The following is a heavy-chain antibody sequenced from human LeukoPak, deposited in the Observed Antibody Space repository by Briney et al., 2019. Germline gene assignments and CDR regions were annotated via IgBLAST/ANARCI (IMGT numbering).Heavy chain of an antibody. CDR1: GGSISSSSYY. Sequence: PSETLSLTCTVSGGSISSSSYYWGWIRQPPGKGLEWIGSIYYSGSTYYNPSLKSRVTISVDTSKNPFSLKLSSVTAADTAVYYCARNYYDSSGCLFDYWGQGTLVTVSS. CDR3: ARNYYDSSGCLFDY. J-gene: IGHJ4*02. V-gene: IGHV4-39*01. D-gene: IGHD3-22*01. CDR2: IYYSGST.